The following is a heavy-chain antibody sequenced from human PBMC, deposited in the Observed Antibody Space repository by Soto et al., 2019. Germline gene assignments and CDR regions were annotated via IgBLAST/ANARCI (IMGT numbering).Heavy chain of an antibody. D-gene: IGHD3-3*01. J-gene: IGHJ6*02. CDR1: GGSFSGYY. V-gene: IGHV4-34*01. CDR2: INHSGST. CDR3: ARDWAKYYDFWSGTYGMDV. Sequence: SETLSLTCAVYGGSFSGYYWSWIRQPPGKGLEWIGEINHSGSTNYNPSLKSRVTISVDTSKNQFSLKLSSVTAADTAVYYCARDWAKYYDFWSGTYGMDVWGQGTTVTVSS.